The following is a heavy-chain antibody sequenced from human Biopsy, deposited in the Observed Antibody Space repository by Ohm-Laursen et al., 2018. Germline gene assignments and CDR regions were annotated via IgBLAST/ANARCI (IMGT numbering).Heavy chain of an antibody. J-gene: IGHJ3*01. V-gene: IGHV4-4*07. CDR2: IYPGGST. Sequence: SDTLSLTCNVSGGDINNYYWSWIRQPAGKGLEWIGRIYPGGSTNYNPSLKSRVTMSVDTSKKQLSLGLGSVTAADTAMYYCASVVLGPTNDAFDLWGQGTMVVVSS. D-gene: IGHD3-22*01. CDR1: GGDINNYY. CDR3: ASVVLGPTNDAFDL.